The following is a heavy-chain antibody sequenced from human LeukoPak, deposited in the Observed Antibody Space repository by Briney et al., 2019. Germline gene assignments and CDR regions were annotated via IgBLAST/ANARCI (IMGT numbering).Heavy chain of an antibody. Sequence: SETLSLTCTVSGGSISSYYWSWIRQPPGKGLEWIGYIYYSGSTNYNPPLKSRVTISVDTSKNQFSLKLSSVTAADTAVYYCAREGRGCTNGVCYLWFDPWGQGTLVTVSS. CDR1: GGSISSYY. V-gene: IGHV4-59*01. D-gene: IGHD2-8*01. J-gene: IGHJ5*02. CDR3: AREGRGCTNGVCYLWFDP. CDR2: IYYSGST.